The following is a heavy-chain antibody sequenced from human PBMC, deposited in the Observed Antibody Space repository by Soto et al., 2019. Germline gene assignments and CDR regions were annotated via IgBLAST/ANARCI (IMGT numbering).Heavy chain of an antibody. CDR2: SKNKADSYTT. D-gene: IGHD3-10*01. J-gene: IGHJ4*02. V-gene: IGHV3-72*01. CDR1: GFTFSDHY. CDR3: TVWGSGNDFGAA. Sequence: EVQLVESGGGLVQPGGSLRLSCAASGFTFSDHYMDWVRQAPGKGLEWVGRSKNKADSYTTEYAASVKGRFTISRDGSNNSLFLQMTSLKTEDTAVYYCTVWGSGNDFGAAWGQGILVTVSS.